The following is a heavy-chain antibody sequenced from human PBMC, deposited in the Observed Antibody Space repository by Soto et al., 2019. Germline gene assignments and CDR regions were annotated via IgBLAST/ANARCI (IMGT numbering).Heavy chain of an antibody. CDR1: GFTFSNAW. D-gene: IGHD4-17*01. J-gene: IGHJ6*03. CDR3: TTDPDDMTTGNYYYYYYMDV. V-gene: IGHV3-15*01. CDR2: IKSKTDGGTT. Sequence: GGSLRLSCAASGFTFSNAWMSWVRQAPGKGLEWVGRIKSKTDGGTTDYAAPVKGRVTISKDDSKNTLYQQMNSLKTEDTAVYYCTTDPDDMTTGNYYYYYYMDVWGKGTTVTVSS.